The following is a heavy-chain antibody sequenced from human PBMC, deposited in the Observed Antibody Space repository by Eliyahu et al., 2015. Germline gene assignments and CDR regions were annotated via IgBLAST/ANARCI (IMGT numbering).Heavy chain of an antibody. CDR1: GGSISTYY. Sequence: QVQLQESGPGLVKPSETLSLTCTVSGGSISTYYWRWIRQPPGQGLEWIAYISYSGSTNCNPSLKSRVTISVDTSKKQFSLKLNSVTAADTAVYYCARGYSSAYGRLDPWGQGTLVTVSS. J-gene: IGHJ5*02. V-gene: IGHV4-59*08. D-gene: IGHD6-19*01. CDR3: ARGYSSAYGRLDP. CDR2: ISYSGST.